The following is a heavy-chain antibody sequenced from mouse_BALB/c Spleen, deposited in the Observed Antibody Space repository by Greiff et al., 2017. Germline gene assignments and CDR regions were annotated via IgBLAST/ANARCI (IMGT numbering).Heavy chain of an antibody. V-gene: IGHV1-54*01. D-gene: IGHD2-1*01. CDR3: ARCYYGHYEAMDY. Sequence: QVQLQQSGAELVRPGTSVKVSCKASGYAFTNYLIEWVKQRPGQGLEWIGVINPGSGGTNYNEKFKGKATLTADESSSTAYMQLSSLTSDASAVYFCARCYYGHYEAMDYWGQGTSVTVSS. CDR1: GYAFTNYL. CDR2: INPGSGGT. J-gene: IGHJ4*01.